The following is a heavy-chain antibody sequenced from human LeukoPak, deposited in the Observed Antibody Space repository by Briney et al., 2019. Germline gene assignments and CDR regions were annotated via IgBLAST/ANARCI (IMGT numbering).Heavy chain of an antibody. Sequence: SETLSLTCTVSGDSINNYYWSWIRQPPGKGLEWIGYVYYSGTTNYNPSLKSRASISVDTSKNQFSLKLSTVTAADTAVYYCARDAWQYYYDSSGNAEYFQHWGQGTLVTVSS. V-gene: IGHV4-59*01. CDR2: VYYSGTT. J-gene: IGHJ1*01. CDR3: ARDAWQYYYDSSGNAEYFQH. D-gene: IGHD3-22*01. CDR1: GDSINNYY.